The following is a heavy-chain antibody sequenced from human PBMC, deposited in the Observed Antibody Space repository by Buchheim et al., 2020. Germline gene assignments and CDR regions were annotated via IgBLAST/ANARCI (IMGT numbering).Heavy chain of an antibody. D-gene: IGHD2-15*01. Sequence: QVQLVESGGGVVQPGRSLRLSCAASGFTFTSFAMHWVRQAPGKGLEWVAVTSNDESKKYYADSVKGRFTISRDNSKDTLYLQMNSRRPEDAAVYYCAKKYDPGAHSGDYFDYWGQGTL. CDR1: GFTFTSFA. J-gene: IGHJ4*02. V-gene: IGHV3-30*18. CDR2: TSNDESKK. CDR3: AKKYDPGAHSGDYFDY.